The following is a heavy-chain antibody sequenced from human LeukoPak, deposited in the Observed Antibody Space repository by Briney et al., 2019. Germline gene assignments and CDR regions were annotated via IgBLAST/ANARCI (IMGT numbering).Heavy chain of an antibody. CDR2: IRYDGSNK. D-gene: IGHD3-22*01. V-gene: IGHV3-30*02. CDR3: ARDWAPYYYDSSGYYPDY. CDR1: GFTFSSYG. J-gene: IGHJ4*02. Sequence: GGSLKLSCAASGFTFSSYGMHWVRQAPGKGLEWVAFIRYDGSNKYYADSVKGRFTISRDNSKNTLYLQMNSLRAEDTAVYYCARDWAPYYYDSSGYYPDYWGQGTLVTVSS.